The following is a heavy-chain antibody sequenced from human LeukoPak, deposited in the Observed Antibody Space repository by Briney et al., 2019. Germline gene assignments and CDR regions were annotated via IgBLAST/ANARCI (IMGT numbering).Heavy chain of an antibody. J-gene: IGHJ4*02. CDR3: AKDQDYGDYPGFDY. V-gene: IGHV3-30*18. CDR2: ISYDGSTK. D-gene: IGHD4-17*01. CDR1: GFTFSSYG. Sequence: GGSLRLSCAASGFTFSSYGMHWVRQAPGKGLEWVAVISYDGSTKYYADSVKGRFTISRDNSKNTLYLQMNSLRAEDTAVYYCAKDQDYGDYPGFDYWGQGTLVTVSS.